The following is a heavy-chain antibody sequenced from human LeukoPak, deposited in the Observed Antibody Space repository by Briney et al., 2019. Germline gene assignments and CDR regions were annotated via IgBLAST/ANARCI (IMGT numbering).Heavy chain of an antibody. Sequence: ASVKVSCKASGYTFSDFTDYHLHWVRQAPGQGLEWVGRLNPKIGDTYYAQKLQGRVTMTRDTSISTVYMELGSLTSDDTAVYYCARNGGGLDHWGQGTLVTVSS. J-gene: IGHJ4*02. CDR1: GYTFSDFTDYH. V-gene: IGHV1-2*06. D-gene: IGHD2-8*01. CDR3: ARNGGGLDH. CDR2: LNPKIGDT.